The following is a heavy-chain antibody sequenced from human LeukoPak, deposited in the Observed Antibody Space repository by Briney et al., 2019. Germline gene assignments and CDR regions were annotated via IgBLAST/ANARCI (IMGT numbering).Heavy chain of an antibody. CDR2: ISGGGGIT. J-gene: IGHJ4*02. CDR1: ASTFSRSA. Sequence: GGSLRLSCAASASTFSRSAMSWVRQAPGKGLEWVSVISGGGGITNYADSVKGRFTISRDNSNNTLSLQMNSLRAEDTAVYYCAKEDCGVDCSTFDYWGQGTLVTVSS. CDR3: AKEDCGVDCSTFDY. D-gene: IGHD2-21*02. V-gene: IGHV3-23*01.